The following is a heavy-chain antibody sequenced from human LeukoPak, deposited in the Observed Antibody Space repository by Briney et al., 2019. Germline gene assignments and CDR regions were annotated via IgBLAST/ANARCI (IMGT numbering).Heavy chain of an antibody. V-gene: IGHV3-9*03. CDR1: GFTFDDYA. CDR2: ISWNSGSI. J-gene: IGHJ3*02. D-gene: IGHD1-1*01. Sequence: PGGSLRLSCAASGFTFDDYAMHWVRQAPGKGLEWVSGISWNSGSIGYADSVKGRFTISGDNAKNSLYLQMNSLRAEDMALYYCAKDKTAGTTGPGGDAFDIWGQGTMVTVSS. CDR3: AKDKTAGTTGPGGDAFDI.